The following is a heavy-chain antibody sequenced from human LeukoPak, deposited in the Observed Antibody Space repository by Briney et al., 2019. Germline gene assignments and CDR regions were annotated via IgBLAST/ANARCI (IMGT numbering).Heavy chain of an antibody. V-gene: IGHV1-8*03. CDR2: MNPNSGNT. J-gene: IGHJ6*03. CDR1: GYTFTSYD. D-gene: IGHD2-2*03. CDR3: ARVGIVVVPAAPGPFYYYYYMDV. Sequence: GASVKVSCXASGYTFTSYDINWVRQATGQGLEWMGWMNPNSGNTGYAQKFQGRVTITRNTSISTAYMELSSLRSEDTAVYYCARVGIVVVPAAPGPFYYYYYMDVWGKGTTVTVSS.